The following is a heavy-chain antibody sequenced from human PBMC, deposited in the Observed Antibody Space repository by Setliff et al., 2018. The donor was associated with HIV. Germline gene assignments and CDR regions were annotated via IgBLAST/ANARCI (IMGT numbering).Heavy chain of an antibody. D-gene: IGHD4-17*01. Sequence: PSETLSLTCTVSGGSISSSSYYWGGIRQPPGKGLEWIGSIYYSGSTYYNPSLKSRVTISVDTSKNQFSLKLSSVTAADTAVYYCARHPTYGDYVRFDYWGQGTLVTVSS. CDR1: GGSISSSSYY. V-gene: IGHV4-39*01. CDR2: IYYSGST. CDR3: ARHPTYGDYVRFDY. J-gene: IGHJ4*02.